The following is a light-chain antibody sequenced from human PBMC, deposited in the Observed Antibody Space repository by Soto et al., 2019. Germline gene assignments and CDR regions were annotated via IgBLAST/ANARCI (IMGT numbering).Light chain of an antibody. CDR2: DAS. CDR3: QQYNSYLWT. J-gene: IGKJ1*01. V-gene: IGKV1-5*01. CDR1: QSISSW. Sequence: DIQMTQSPSTLSASVGDRVTITCRASQSISSWLAWYQQKPGKAPKLLIYDASILESGVPSRLSGSGSGTEFNLTISSLQPDDFAPYYCQQYNSYLWTFGQGTKVEIK.